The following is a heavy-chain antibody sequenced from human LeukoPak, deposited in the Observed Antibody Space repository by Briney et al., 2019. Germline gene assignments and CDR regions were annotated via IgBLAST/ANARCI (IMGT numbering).Heavy chain of an antibody. V-gene: IGHV4-34*01. CDR3: ARRYYYNLGSFPFDF. Sequence: SETLSLTCAVSGGPFSGYFWSWIRQSSGKGLEWIGETHNSGTTNYNPALNSRVTISEDTSKNQFYLNLSSVTAADTAVYYCARRYYYNLGSFPFDFWGQGTLVTVSS. D-gene: IGHD3-10*01. J-gene: IGHJ4*02. CDR1: GGPFSGYF. CDR2: THNSGTT.